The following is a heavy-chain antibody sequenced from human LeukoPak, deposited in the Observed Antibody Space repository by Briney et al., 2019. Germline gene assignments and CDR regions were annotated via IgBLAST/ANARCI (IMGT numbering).Heavy chain of an antibody. Sequence: NPSETLSLTCAVYGGSFSGYYWSWIRQPPGKGLEWIGEINHSGSTNYNPSLKSRVTISVDTSKDQFSLKLSSVTAADTAMYYCASVQGGGYDYNWFDPWGQGTLVTVSS. CDR3: ASVQGGGYDYNWFDP. CDR2: INHSGST. V-gene: IGHV4-34*01. J-gene: IGHJ5*02. D-gene: IGHD5-12*01. CDR1: GGSFSGYY.